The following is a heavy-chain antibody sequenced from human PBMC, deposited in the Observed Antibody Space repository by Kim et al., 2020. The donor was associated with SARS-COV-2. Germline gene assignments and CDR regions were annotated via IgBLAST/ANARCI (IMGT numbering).Heavy chain of an antibody. V-gene: IGHV3-74*03. CDR3: VSGGPLGQN. CDR2: INADGSDI. Sequence: GGSLRLSCAASGFTFGSSWMHWVLQGPGMGLVWVSHINADGSDIMYADSVKGRFTVSRDNAKNTLYLQMNGLGAEDTAIYYCVSGGPLGQNWGQGTLVSVSS. CDR1: GFTFGSSW. J-gene: IGHJ4*02. D-gene: IGHD3-3*01.